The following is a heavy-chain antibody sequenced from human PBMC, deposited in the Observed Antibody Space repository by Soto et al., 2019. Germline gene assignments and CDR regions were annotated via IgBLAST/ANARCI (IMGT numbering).Heavy chain of an antibody. J-gene: IGHJ6*02. CDR2: ISGDGGST. V-gene: IGHV3-23*01. CDR1: GFTFSSYA. Sequence: PGGSLRLSCAASGFTFSSYAMSWVRQAPGKGLEWVSRISGDGGSTYYADSVKGRFTISRDNAKNTLYLQMNSLRAEDTAVYYCARGGVIVVGLDVWGQGTTVTVSS. D-gene: IGHD3-22*01. CDR3: ARGGVIVVGLDV.